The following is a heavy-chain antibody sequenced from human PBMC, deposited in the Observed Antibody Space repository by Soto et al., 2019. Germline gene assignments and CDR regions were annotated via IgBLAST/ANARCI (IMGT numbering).Heavy chain of an antibody. CDR3: ARGRVVVPAAVMFNCLDP. CDR2: IFHGGST. J-gene: IGHJ5*02. V-gene: IGHV4-30-2*01. Sequence: TLSLTCATSGAPITWGDYPWNWIRQPPGKGLEWIGYIFHGGSTYYNPSLRSRVTISVDRSRTQFSLKMSSVTAADTAVYYCARGRVVVPAAVMFNCLDPWGQGALVTVSS. D-gene: IGHD2-2*01. CDR1: GAPITWGDYP.